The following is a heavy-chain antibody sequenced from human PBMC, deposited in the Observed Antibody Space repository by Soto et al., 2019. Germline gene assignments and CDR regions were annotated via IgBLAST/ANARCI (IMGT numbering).Heavy chain of an antibody. CDR2: IIPMFGSP. CDR1: GGSLSTNA. Sequence: QVQLVQSGAEVKKVGSSVKVSCKTSGGSLSTNAISWVRQAPGQGLEWMGAIIPMFGSPKYAQKFQDRVTISADNPTNTIYMEMISLTSADTAVYYCARGGFVAGLYNALDAWGQGTTVSVSS. J-gene: IGHJ6*02. V-gene: IGHV1-69*06. D-gene: IGHD6-19*01. CDR3: ARGGFVAGLYNALDA.